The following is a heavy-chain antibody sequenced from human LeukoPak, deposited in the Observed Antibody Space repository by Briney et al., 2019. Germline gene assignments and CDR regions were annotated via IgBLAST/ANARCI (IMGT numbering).Heavy chain of an antibody. J-gene: IGHJ4*02. CDR1: GFTFDDYA. CDR3: AKGTKYSSSWYLVDY. Sequence: GGSLRLSCAASGFTFDDYAMHWVRQAPGKGLGWVSGISWNSGSIGYADSVKGRFTISRDNAKNSLYLQMNSLRAEDTALYYCAKGTKYSSSWYLVDYWGQGTLVTVSS. D-gene: IGHD6-13*01. CDR2: ISWNSGSI. V-gene: IGHV3-9*01.